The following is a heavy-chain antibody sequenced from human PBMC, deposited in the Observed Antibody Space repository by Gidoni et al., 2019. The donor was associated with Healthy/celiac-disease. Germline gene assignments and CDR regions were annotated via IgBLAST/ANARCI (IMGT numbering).Heavy chain of an antibody. D-gene: IGHD3-22*01. J-gene: IGHJ3*02. Sequence: QVQLVQSGAEVTTPVSSVSVSCKASVRTFSCYATSWGRQAPGHGLGWMGGIIPIFGTANYAQKVQGRVTITAEKATSTVYMELSSLRSEDTAVYYWARGLNYYDSSGYKTGDDVFDIWGQGTMVTVSS. V-gene: IGHV1-69*06. CDR3: ARGLNYYDSSGYKTGDDVFDI. CDR1: VRTFSCYA. CDR2: IIPIFGTA.